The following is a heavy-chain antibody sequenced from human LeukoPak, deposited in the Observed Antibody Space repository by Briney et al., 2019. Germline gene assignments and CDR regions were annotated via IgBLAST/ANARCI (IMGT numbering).Heavy chain of an antibody. CDR1: GFTFSSYA. CDR2: ISGSGGST. CDR3: AKALRAILPHTGFDY. V-gene: IGHV3-23*01. D-gene: IGHD3-3*01. Sequence: GGSLRLSCAASGFTFSSYAMGWVRQAPGKGLEWVSAISGSGGSTYYADSVKGRFTISRDNSKNTLYLQMNSLRAEDTAVYYCAKALRAILPHTGFDYWGQGTLVTVSS. J-gene: IGHJ4*02.